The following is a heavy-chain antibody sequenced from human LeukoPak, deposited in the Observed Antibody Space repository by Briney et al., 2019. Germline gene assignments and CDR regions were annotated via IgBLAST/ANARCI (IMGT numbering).Heavy chain of an antibody. CDR3: ARDGIPYSSGPNWFDP. D-gene: IGHD6-19*01. V-gene: IGHV4-4*07. J-gene: IGHJ5*02. CDR2: IYISGST. Sequence: PSETLSLTCTVSGGSISSYYWSWIRQPAGKGLEWIGRIYISGSTNYNPSLKSRVTMSVDTSKNQFSLKLSSVTAADTAVYYCARDGIPYSSGPNWFDPWGQGTLVTVSS. CDR1: GGSISSYY.